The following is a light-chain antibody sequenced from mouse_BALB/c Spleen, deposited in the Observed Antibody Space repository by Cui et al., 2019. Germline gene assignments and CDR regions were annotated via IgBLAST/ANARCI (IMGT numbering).Light chain of an antibody. CDR2: RAY. CDR1: QDLNSY. Sequence: DIKLTQSPSSMYASLGERVTITCKASQDLNSYLSWFQQKPGKSPKTLIYRAYRLVDGVPARFSGSGSGTDYSLTISSLEYEDMAIYYCQQYDEFPPTFGGGTKLEIK. J-gene: IGKJ2*01. CDR3: QQYDEFPPT. V-gene: IGKV14-111*01.